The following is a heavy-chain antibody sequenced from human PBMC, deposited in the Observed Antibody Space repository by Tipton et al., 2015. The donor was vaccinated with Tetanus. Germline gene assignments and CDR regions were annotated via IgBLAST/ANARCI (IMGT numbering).Heavy chain of an antibody. CDR3: ARAGKVHTFDY. V-gene: IGHV4-30-2*01. J-gene: IGHJ4*02. CDR1: GDSLSTGFYS. Sequence: TLSLTCAVSGDSLSTGFYSWSWIRQPPGKGLEWIGYIYHTGSTYYNPALQSRVIMSVDMSKNQFSLRRKPVTAADTAVYFCARAGKVHTFDYWGQGILVTVSS. CDR2: IYHTGST.